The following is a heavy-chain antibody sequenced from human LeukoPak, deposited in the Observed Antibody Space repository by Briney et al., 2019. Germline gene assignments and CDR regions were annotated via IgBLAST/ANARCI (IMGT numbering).Heavy chain of an antibody. J-gene: IGHJ4*02. V-gene: IGHV1-69*13. CDR1: GGTFSNFG. Sequence: ASVKVSCKASGGTFSNFGINWVRLAPGQGLEWMGGIIPVFGTANYAQKFQGRVTITADESTSTAYMELSSLRSEDTAVYYCARDRVAGTYCFDYWGQGTLVTVSS. D-gene: IGHD6-19*01. CDR2: IIPVFGTA. CDR3: ARDRVAGTYCFDY.